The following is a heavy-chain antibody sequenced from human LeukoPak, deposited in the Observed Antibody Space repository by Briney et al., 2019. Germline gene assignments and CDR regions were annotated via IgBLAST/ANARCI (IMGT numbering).Heavy chain of an antibody. J-gene: IGHJ4*02. D-gene: IGHD3-16*01. CDR1: GYTFTGNY. V-gene: IGHV1-2*02. Sequence: ASVKVSCKASGYTFTGNYMHWVRQAPGQGLEWMGWINPNSGDTKYAQKFQGRVTMTRDTSISTAYMELSRLTSDDTAVYYCATQRGSYLWGTDFDYWGQGTLVTVSS. CDR3: ATQRGSYLWGTDFDY. CDR2: INPNSGDT.